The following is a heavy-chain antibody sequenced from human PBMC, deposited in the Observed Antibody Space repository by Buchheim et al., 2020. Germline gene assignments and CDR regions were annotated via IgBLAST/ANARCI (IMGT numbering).Heavy chain of an antibody. CDR3: AKDSYYDFWSGSPGDY. CDR2: ISGSDGST. D-gene: IGHD3-3*01. CDR1: GFTFRNYA. V-gene: IGHV3-23*04. Sequence: EVQLVESGGGLLQPGGSLRLSCAASGFTFRNYAMSWVRQGPGKGLEWVSAISGSDGSTYYADSVKGLFTISRDNSKNTLYLQMNSLRAEDTAIYYCAKDSYYDFWSGSPGDYWGQGTL. J-gene: IGHJ4*02.